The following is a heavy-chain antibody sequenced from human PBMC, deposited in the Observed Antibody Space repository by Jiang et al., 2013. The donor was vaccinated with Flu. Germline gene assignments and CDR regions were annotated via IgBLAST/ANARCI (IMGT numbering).Heavy chain of an antibody. D-gene: IGHD2-15*01. Sequence: YADSVKGRFTISRDNSKNTLYLQMNSLRAEDTAVYYCAKDRSSGGSYLANYFDYWGQGTLVTVSS. J-gene: IGHJ4*02. CDR3: AKDRSSGGSYLANYFDY. V-gene: IGHV3-30*02.